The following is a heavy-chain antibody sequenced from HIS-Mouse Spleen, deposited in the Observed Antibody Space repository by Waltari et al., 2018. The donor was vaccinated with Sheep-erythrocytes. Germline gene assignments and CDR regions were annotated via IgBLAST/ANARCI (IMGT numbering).Heavy chain of an antibody. Sequence: AASGFTFSSYSMNWVRQAPGKGLEWVSSISSSSSYIYYADSVKGRVTIARDKAKNSLYLQMNSLRAEDTAVYYCARVASGATFDYWGQGTLVTVSS. CDR2: ISSSSSYI. CDR1: GFTFSSYS. CDR3: ARVASGATFDY. V-gene: IGHV3-21*01. D-gene: IGHD1-26*01. J-gene: IGHJ4*02.